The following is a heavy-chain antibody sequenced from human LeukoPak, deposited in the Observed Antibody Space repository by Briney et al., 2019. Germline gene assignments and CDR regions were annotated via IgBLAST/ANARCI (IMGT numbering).Heavy chain of an antibody. CDR3: ARGDYYDSSGHPHGGY. Sequence: GASVKVSCKASGGTFSSYAISWVRQAPGQGLEWMGGIIPIFGTANYAQKFQGRVTISADESTSTAYMELSSLRSEDTAVYYCARGDYYDSSGHPHGGYWGQGTLVTVSS. J-gene: IGHJ4*02. V-gene: IGHV1-69*13. CDR2: IIPIFGTA. CDR1: GGTFSSYA. D-gene: IGHD3-22*01.